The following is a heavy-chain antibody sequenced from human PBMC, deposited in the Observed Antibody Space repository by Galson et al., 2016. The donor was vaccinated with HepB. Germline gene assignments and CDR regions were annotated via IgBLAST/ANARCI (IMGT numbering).Heavy chain of an antibody. D-gene: IGHD1-1*01. CDR1: GITFSRYA. J-gene: IGHJ5*02. CDR2: IGGSGGST. CDR3: ARERTKLEFDP. Sequence: SLRLSCAASGITFSRYAMNWVRQAPGKGLEWVSAIGGSGGSTYYADSVKGRLTISRDNSKNTLYLQMKSLRAEDTAIYYCARERTKLEFDPWGQGTLVTVSS. V-gene: IGHV3-23*01.